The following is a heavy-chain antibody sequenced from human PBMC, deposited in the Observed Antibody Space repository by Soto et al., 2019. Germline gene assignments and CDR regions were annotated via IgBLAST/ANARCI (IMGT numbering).Heavy chain of an antibody. D-gene: IGHD3-10*01. V-gene: IGHV3-33*01. CDR1: GFTFSSYG. CDR3: VRERYGSGSYYYYYYYYGMDV. CDR2: IWYDGSNK. Sequence: QVQLVESGGGVVQPGRSLRLSCAASGFTFSSYGMHWVRQAPGKGLEWVAVIWYDGSNKYYADSVKGRFTISRDNSKNTLHLQMNSLRAEDTSVYYCVRERYGSGSYYYYYYYYGMDVWGQGTTVTVSS. J-gene: IGHJ6*02.